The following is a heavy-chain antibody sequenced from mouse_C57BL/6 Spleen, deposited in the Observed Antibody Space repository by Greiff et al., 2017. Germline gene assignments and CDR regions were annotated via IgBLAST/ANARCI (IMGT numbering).Heavy chain of an antibody. D-gene: IGHD2-1*01. Sequence: EVMLVESGGGLVKPGGSLKLSCAASGFTFSSYTMSWVRQTPEKRLEWVATISGGGGNTYYPDSVKGRFTISRDNAKNTLYLQMSSLRSEDTALYYCARIFYYGNSFDYWGQGTTLTVSS. J-gene: IGHJ2*01. CDR1: GFTFSSYT. CDR3: ARIFYYGNSFDY. CDR2: ISGGGGNT. V-gene: IGHV5-9*01.